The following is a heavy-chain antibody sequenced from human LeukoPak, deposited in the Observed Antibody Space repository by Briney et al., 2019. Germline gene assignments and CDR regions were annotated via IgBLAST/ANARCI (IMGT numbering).Heavy chain of an antibody. V-gene: IGHV1-69*01. Sequence: RVASVKVSCKASGGTFSSYAISWVRQAPGQGLEWIGGIIPIFGTANYAQKFQGRVTITADESTSTAYMELSSLRSEDTAVYYCAFEGYCSSTSCSDFDYWGQGTLVTVSS. CDR3: AFEGYCSSTSCSDFDY. CDR1: GGTFSSYA. CDR2: IIPIFGTA. D-gene: IGHD2-2*01. J-gene: IGHJ4*02.